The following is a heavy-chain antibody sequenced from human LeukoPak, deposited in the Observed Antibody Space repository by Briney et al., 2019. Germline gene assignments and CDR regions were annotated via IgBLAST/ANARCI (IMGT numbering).Heavy chain of an antibody. CDR1: GFTFSSYS. CDR2: ISSSSSYI. D-gene: IGHD3-22*01. CDR3: ARDHSSGYDYFDY. V-gene: IGHV3-21*01. Sequence: PGGSLRLSCAASGFTFSSYSMNWVRQAPGKGLEWVSSISSSSSYIYYADSVKGRFTISRDNAKNSLYLQMNSLRAEDTAVYYCARDHSSGYDYFDYWGQGTLVTVSS. J-gene: IGHJ4*02.